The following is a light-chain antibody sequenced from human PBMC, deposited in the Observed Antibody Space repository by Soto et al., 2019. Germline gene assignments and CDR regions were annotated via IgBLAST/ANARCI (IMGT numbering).Light chain of an antibody. Sequence: EIVLTQSPATLSLSPGERATLSCRASQSVSSYLAWYQQKPGQAPRLLIYDAPNRATGIPARYSGSGSGTDFTLPISSLQREGFAVYYLQQRLSCPPSWPFGQRTKV. CDR3: QQRLSCPPSWP. CDR1: QSVSSY. J-gene: IGKJ1*01. V-gene: IGKV3-11*01. CDR2: DAP.